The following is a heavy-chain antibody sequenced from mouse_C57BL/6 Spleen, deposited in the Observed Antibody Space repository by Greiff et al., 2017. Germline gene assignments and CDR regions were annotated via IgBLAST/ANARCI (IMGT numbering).Heavy chain of an antibody. V-gene: IGHV1-61*01. CDR1: GYTFTSYW. CDR3: ARDGNYEGGFAG. Sequence: QVQLQQPGAELVRPGSSVKLSCKASGYTFTSYWMDWVKQRPGQGLEWIGNIYPSDSETHYNQKFKDKATLTVDKSSSTAYMQLSSLTSEDSAFYYCARDGNYEGGFAGWGTGTTVTVSS. D-gene: IGHD2-1*01. J-gene: IGHJ1*03. CDR2: IYPSDSET.